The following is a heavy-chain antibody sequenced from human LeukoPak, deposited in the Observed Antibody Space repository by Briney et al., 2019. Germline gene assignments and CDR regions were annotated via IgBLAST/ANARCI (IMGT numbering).Heavy chain of an antibody. Sequence: TGGSLRLSCIASGFTFKHYWMTCVPEAPGKGLEWVAHIEQKGSEKYHVDSAKGRFTISRDNAENSLFLQMNSLRVDDTAVYYCARVPSITIFGRPTYCDLWGQGTLVTVSS. J-gene: IGHJ5*02. V-gene: IGHV3-7*01. D-gene: IGHD3-3*01. CDR1: GFTFKHYW. CDR3: ARVPSITIFGRPTYCDL. CDR2: IEQKGSEK.